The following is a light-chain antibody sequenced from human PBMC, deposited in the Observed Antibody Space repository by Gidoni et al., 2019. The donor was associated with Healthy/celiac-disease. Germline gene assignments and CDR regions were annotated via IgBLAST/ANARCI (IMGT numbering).Light chain of an antibody. CDR1: QDISNY. CDR2: DAS. CDR3: QQYDNLPLT. V-gene: IGKV1-33*01. Sequence: IQMTLSQSSLSASVGDRVTITCQASQDISNYLNWYQQKPGKAPKLLIYDASNLETGVPSRFSGSGSGTDFTFTISSLQPEDIATYYCQQYDNLPLTFGGGTKVEIK. J-gene: IGKJ4*01.